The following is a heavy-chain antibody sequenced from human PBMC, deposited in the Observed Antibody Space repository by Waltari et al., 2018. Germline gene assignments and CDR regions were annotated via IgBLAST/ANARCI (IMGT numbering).Heavy chain of an antibody. CDR2: IYTSGIT. D-gene: IGHD3-16*01. J-gene: IGHJ4*02. Sequence: QVQLQESGPGLVKPSQTLSLTCSVSGGSISSGSYYWTWIRQPAGKPLEWSGHIYTSGITKYNPSLKSRVTISVDTSKNQFSLKLGSVTAADTAVYYCARGSVLGDYFDYWGQGTLVTVSS. CDR3: ARGSVLGDYFDY. V-gene: IGHV4-61*09. CDR1: GGSISSGSYY.